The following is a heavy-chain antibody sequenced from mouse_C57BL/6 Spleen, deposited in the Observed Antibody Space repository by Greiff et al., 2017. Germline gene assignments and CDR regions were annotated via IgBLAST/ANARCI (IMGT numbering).Heavy chain of an antibody. D-gene: IGHD3-3*01. J-gene: IGHJ1*03. CDR2: INPSSGYT. V-gene: IGHV1-7*01. CDR1: GYTFTSYW. Sequence: QVQLQQSGAELAKPGASVKLSCKASGYTFTSYWMHWVKQRPGQGLEWIGYINPSSGYTKYNQKFKDKATLTADKSSGTAYMQLSSLTYEDSAVYYCARGGTVWYFDVWGTGTTVTVSS. CDR3: ARGGTVWYFDV.